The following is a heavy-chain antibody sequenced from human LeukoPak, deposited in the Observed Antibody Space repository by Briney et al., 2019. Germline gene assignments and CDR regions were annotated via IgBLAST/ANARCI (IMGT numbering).Heavy chain of an antibody. J-gene: IGHJ5*02. V-gene: IGHV1-69*13. D-gene: IGHD6-19*01. CDR2: IIPFFGTA. Sequence: SVKVSCKASGGTFSTYALSWVRQAPGQGLEWMGGIIPFFGTADYAQKFQGRVTITADESATTVYMELSSLRSEDTAVYYCARDPRRLAGPPATYWLDPWGQGTLVTVPS. CDR1: GGTFSTYA. CDR3: ARDPRRLAGPPATYWLDP.